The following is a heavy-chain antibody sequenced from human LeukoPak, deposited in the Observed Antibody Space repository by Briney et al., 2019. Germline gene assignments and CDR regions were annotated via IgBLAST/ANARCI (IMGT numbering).Heavy chain of an antibody. V-gene: IGHV1-18*01. CDR1: GYTFTSYG. J-gene: IGHJ4*02. D-gene: IGHD4-17*01. CDR3: ARSNWEYGDYYFDY. Sequence: ASVKVSCKASGYTFTSYGISWVRQAPGQGLEWMGWISAYNGNTNYAQKLQGRVTMTTDASTSTAYMEVRNLRSDDTAVYYCARSNWEYGDYYFDYWGQGTLVTVSS. CDR2: ISAYNGNT.